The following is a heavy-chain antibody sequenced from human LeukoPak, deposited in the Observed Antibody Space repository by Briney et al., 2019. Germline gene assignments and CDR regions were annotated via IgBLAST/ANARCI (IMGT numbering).Heavy chain of an antibody. CDR1: GGSISSYY. Sequence: SETLSLTCTVSGGSISSYYWSWIRQPPGKGLEWIGHIHNSGNTNYNPSLKSRVTLSVDTSKNQFSLRLSSVTAADTAVYFCAKWASDNRAFDLWGQGTLVTVSS. CDR2: IHNSGNT. J-gene: IGHJ4*02. D-gene: IGHD2-8*01. V-gene: IGHV4-59*08. CDR3: AKWASDNRAFDL.